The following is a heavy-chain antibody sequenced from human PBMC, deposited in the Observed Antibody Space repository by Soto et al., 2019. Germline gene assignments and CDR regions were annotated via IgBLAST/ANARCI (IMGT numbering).Heavy chain of an antibody. Sequence: SVKVSCKTSGFTFTRSAVQWVRQARGHRPEWIGWIVVGSGKTNYAQKVQERVTITRDMSTSTAYMELSSLRSEDTAVYSCAADSDYDFWRGPRSGFDPWGQGTLVTVSS. V-gene: IGHV1-58*01. CDR1: GFTFTRSA. D-gene: IGHD3-3*01. J-gene: IGHJ5*02. CDR2: IVVGSGKT. CDR3: AADSDYDFWRGPRSGFDP.